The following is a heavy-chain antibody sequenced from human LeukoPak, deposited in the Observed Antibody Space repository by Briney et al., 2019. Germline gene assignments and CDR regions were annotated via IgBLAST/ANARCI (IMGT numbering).Heavy chain of an antibody. CDR1: GLTVSSDY. V-gene: IGHV3-66*01. D-gene: IGHD6-6*01. CDR3: ARYPYSTSSWSDP. CDR2: IYSGGGT. Sequence: GGSLRLSCAASGLTVSSDYMSWVRQAPGKGLEWVSVIYSGGGTYYADSVRGRFTISRDNSKNTPYLQLNSLRAEDTAVYYCARYPYSTSSWSDPWGQGTLVTVSP. J-gene: IGHJ5*02.